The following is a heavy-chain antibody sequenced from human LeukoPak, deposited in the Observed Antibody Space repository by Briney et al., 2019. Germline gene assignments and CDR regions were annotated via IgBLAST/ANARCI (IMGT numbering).Heavy chain of an antibody. CDR2: IYYSGST. CDR1: GGSISSYY. Sequence: SETLSLTCTVSGGSISSYYWSWIRPPPGKGLEWIGYIYYSGSTNYNPSLKSRVTISVDTSQNQFSLKLSSVTAADTAVYYCARVQGDYDILTGYYWYYFDYWGQGTLVTVSS. J-gene: IGHJ4*02. CDR3: ARVQGDYDILTGYYWYYFDY. V-gene: IGHV4-59*01. D-gene: IGHD3-9*01.